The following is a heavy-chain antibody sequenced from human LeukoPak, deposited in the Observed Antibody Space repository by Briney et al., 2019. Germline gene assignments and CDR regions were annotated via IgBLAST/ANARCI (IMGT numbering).Heavy chain of an antibody. V-gene: IGHV4-34*01. CDR2: INHSGST. Sequence: PSETLSLTCAVYGGSFSGYYWSWIRQPPGKGLEWIGEINHSGSTNYNPSLKSRVTISVDTSKNQFSLKLSSVTAADTAVYYCAGELGYYPHNWFDPWGQGTLVTVSS. CDR3: AGELGYYPHNWFDP. J-gene: IGHJ5*02. CDR1: GGSFSGYY. D-gene: IGHD3-3*01.